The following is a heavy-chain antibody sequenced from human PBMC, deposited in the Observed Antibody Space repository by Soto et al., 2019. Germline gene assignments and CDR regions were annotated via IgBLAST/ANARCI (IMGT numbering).Heavy chain of an antibody. Sequence: GASVKVSCKASGYTFTSYYMHWVRQAPGQRLEWLGIINPSGGSTSYAQKIQGRVTLSRDTSTSTVYMELSSLRSEDTAVFYCAIKGGYYYDSSGYYRNWGQGTLVTVSS. CDR3: AIKGGYYYDSSGYYRN. D-gene: IGHD3-22*01. V-gene: IGHV1-46*03. CDR2: INPSGGST. CDR1: GYTFTSYY. J-gene: IGHJ4*02.